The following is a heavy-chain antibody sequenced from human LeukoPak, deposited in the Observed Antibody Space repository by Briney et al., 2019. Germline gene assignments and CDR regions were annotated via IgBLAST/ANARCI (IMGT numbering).Heavy chain of an antibody. V-gene: IGHV3-30*02. CDR2: IRYDGSNK. D-gene: IGHD3-22*01. CDR3: ANNYYDSSGPPTPFDY. Sequence: GGSLRLSCAASGFTFSSYGMHWVRQAPGKGLEWVAFIRYDGSNKYYADSVKGRFTISRDNSKNTLYLQMNSLRAGDTAVYYCANNYYDSSGPPTPFDYWGQGTLVTVSS. J-gene: IGHJ4*02. CDR1: GFTFSSYG.